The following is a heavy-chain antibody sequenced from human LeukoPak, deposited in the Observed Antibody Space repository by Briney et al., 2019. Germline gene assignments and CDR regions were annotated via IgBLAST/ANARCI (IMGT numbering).Heavy chain of an antibody. Sequence: PGGSLRLSCAASGFTISLNYMGWVRQAPGKGLEWVATIYTGDSRDYLESVRGRFTISTDKSKSILYLQMNSLRVEDTAVYFCARGGGLDVWGQGATVTVSS. CDR3: ARGGGLDV. CDR2: IYTGDSR. CDR1: GFTISLNY. D-gene: IGHD3-16*01. J-gene: IGHJ6*02. V-gene: IGHV3-53*01.